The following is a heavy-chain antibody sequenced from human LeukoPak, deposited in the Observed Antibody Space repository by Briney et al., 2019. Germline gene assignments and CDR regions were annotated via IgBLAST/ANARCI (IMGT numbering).Heavy chain of an antibody. J-gene: IGHJ6*03. CDR1: GGSLSSSY. D-gene: IGHD2-15*01. CDR2: IYNSRNT. V-gene: IGHV4-59*01. Sequence: PSETLSLTCTVCGGSLSSSYWSGVRQPPGKGLEWIGYIYNSRNTNYNPSLKSRVTISVDASKKQFSLKLSSVTAADTAVYYCARSPGSGVVVAPKYYYYLDVWGKGTTVTVSS. CDR3: ARSPGSGVVVAPKYYYYLDV.